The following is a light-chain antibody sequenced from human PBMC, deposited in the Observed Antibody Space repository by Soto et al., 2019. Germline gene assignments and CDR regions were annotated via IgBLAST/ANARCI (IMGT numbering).Light chain of an antibody. CDR1: TSNIGAGYD. J-gene: IGLJ3*02. V-gene: IGLV1-40*01. CDR2: ANT. Sequence: QSVLTQPPSVAGAPGQRGTISCTGSTSNIGAGYDVHWYQHLPGTAPKLLVYANTNRPSGVPDRFTGSKSGSSAALAITGLQAEDEADYYCQSYDNSLRGWVFGGGTQLTVL. CDR3: QSYDNSLRGWV.